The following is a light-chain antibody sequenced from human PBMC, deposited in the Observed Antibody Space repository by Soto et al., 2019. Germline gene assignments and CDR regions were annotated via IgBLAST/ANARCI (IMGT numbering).Light chain of an antibody. CDR3: SSYTRTSSLGV. CDR1: SSDVGGYNY. J-gene: IGLJ3*02. CDR2: EVT. V-gene: IGLV2-14*01. Sequence: QSALTQPASVSGSPGQSITISCTGTSSDVGGYNYVSWYQQHPGKAPKLKIYEVTNRPSGVSNRFSGSKSGNTASLTISGLQAEDEADYYCSSYTRTSSLGVFGGGTKLTVL.